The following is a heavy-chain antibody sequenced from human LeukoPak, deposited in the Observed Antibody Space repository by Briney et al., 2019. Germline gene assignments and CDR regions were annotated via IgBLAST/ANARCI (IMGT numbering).Heavy chain of an antibody. CDR1: GFTFSSYA. J-gene: IGHJ4*02. V-gene: IGHV3-21*04. D-gene: IGHD3-22*01. Sequence: GGSLRLSCAASGFTFSSYAMSWVRQAPGKGLEWVSSISSSSSYIYYADSVKGRFTISRDNAKNSLYLQMNSLRAEDTALYYCAKDGSDSSGYYPFDYWGQGTLVTVSS. CDR2: ISSSSSYI. CDR3: AKDGSDSSGYYPFDY.